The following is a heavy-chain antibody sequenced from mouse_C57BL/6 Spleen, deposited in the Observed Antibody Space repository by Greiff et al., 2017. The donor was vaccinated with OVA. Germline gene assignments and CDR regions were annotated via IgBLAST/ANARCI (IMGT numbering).Heavy chain of an antibody. CDR3: ARDKDGNYVYFDY. D-gene: IGHD2-1*01. CDR1: GFTFSDYY. CDR2: INYDGSST. J-gene: IGHJ2*01. Sequence: EVHLVESEGGLVQPGSSMKLSCTASGFTFSDYYMAWVRQVPEKGLEWVANINYDGSSTYYLDSLKSRFIISRDNAKNILYLQMSSLKSEDTATYYCARDKDGNYVYFDYWGQGTTLTVSS. V-gene: IGHV5-16*01.